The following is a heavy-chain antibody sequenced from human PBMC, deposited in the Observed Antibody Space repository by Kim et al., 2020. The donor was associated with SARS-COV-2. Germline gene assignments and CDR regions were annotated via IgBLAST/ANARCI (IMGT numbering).Heavy chain of an antibody. D-gene: IGHD1-26*01. CDR3: ARSEWELLYGMDV. J-gene: IGHJ6*02. CDR1: GGSISSYY. V-gene: IGHV4-59*01. CDR2: IYYSGST. Sequence: SETLSLTCTVSGGSISSYYWSWIRQPPGKGLEWIGYIYYSGSTNYNPSLKSRVTISVDTSKNQFSLKLSSVTAADTAVYYCARSEWELLYGMDVWGQGTTVTVSS.